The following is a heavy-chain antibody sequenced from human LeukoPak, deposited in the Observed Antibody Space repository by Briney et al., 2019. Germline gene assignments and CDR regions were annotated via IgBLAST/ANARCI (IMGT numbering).Heavy chain of an antibody. CDR1: GFTFSSYA. Sequence: PGGCLRLSCAASGFTFSSYAMSWVRQAPGKGLEWVSAISGSGGSTYYADSVKGRFTNSRDNSKNTLYLQINSLRAEDTAVYYCAKGGILWFGELGYWGQGTLVTVSS. CDR3: AKGGILWFGELGY. D-gene: IGHD3-10*01. J-gene: IGHJ4*02. V-gene: IGHV3-23*01. CDR2: ISGSGGST.